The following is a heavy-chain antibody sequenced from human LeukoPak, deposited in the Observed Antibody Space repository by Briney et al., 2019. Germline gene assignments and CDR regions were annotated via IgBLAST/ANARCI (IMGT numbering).Heavy chain of an antibody. CDR2: IYHSGST. V-gene: IGHV4-38-2*01. J-gene: IGHJ4*02. Sequence: PSETLSLTCAVSGYSISSGYYWAWIRQPPGKGLEWIGSIYHSGSTYYNPSLKSRVTISVDTSKNQFSLKLGSVTAADTAVYYCARTYNWNHGRYYFEYWGQGTLVTVSS. CDR3: ARTYNWNHGRYYFEY. D-gene: IGHD1-14*01. CDR1: GYSISSGYY.